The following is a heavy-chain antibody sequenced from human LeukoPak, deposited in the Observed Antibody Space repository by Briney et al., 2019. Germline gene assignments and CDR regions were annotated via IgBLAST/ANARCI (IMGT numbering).Heavy chain of an antibody. V-gene: IGHV4-34*01. CDR1: GESFRAYY. CDR2: VNRSGST. CDR3: ARVRSSRHHLTGSYLRGRHFDH. J-gene: IGHJ4*02. Sequence: SETLSLTCADSGESFRAYYWSWIRQPPGKGLEWIGQVNRSGSTNYNPPLKRRVTISVDTSQNQFHLTLSPVTAADTAVYYCARVRSSRHHLTGSYLRGRHFDHWGQATLVTDSS. D-gene: IGHD3-9*01.